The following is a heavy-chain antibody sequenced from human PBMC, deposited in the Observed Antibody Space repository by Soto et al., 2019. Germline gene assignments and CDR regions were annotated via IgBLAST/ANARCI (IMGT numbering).Heavy chain of an antibody. CDR3: ARERTGRYYYGMDV. V-gene: IGHV3-21*01. CDR2: ISSSSSYI. J-gene: IGHJ6*02. CDR1: GFTFSSYS. Sequence: GGSLRLSCAASGFTFSSYSMNWVRQAPGKGLEWVSSISSSSSYIYYADSVKGRFTISRDNAKNSLYLQMNSLRAEDTAVYYCARERTGRYYYGMDVWGQGTTVTVSS.